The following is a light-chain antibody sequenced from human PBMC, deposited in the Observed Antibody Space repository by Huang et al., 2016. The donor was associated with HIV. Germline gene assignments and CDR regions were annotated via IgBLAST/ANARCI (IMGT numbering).Light chain of an antibody. V-gene: IGKV3-20*01. J-gene: IGKJ5*01. Sequence: EIVLTQSPDTLSLSAGDRATLSCRASQSVSGTSVAWYQHKSGQAPRLLFSGASGRATGIPDRFSGGGSGTDFTLSISRLEPEDFAVYYCQQYSSSRITFGQGTRLEIK. CDR1: QSVSGTS. CDR2: GAS. CDR3: QQYSSSRIT.